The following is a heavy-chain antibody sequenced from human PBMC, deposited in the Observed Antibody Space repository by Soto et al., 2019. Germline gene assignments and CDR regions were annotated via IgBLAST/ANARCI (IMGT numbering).Heavy chain of an antibody. CDR3: ASPMTYYYESSAMDV. Sequence: QVQLVESGGGVVQPGRSLRLSCAASGFTFSTYAMHWVRQAPGKGLEWVAVISHDGSNKYYADSVKGRFTISSDNSKNTLFLQMNSLRAEDTAVYYCASPMTYYYESSAMDVWGQGTTVTVSS. CDR2: ISHDGSNK. J-gene: IGHJ6*02. V-gene: IGHV3-30*04. D-gene: IGHD3-22*01. CDR1: GFTFSTYA.